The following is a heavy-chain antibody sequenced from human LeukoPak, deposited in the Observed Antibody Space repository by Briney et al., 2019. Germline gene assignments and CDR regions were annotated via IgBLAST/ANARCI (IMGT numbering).Heavy chain of an antibody. D-gene: IGHD3-16*02. V-gene: IGHV7-4-1*02. CDR2: INPNTGNP. Sequence: ASVKVSCKASGYTFTNYAMNWVRQAPGQGLEWMGWINPNTGNPTYAQGFTGRFVFSLDTSVSTAYLQISSLEAEDTAVYYCARAIMHLGQLSLPSYWGQGTLVTVSS. J-gene: IGHJ4*02. CDR3: ARAIMHLGQLSLPSY. CDR1: GYTFTNYA.